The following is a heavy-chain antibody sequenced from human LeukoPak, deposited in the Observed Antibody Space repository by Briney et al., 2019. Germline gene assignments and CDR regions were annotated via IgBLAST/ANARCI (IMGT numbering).Heavy chain of an antibody. CDR1: GFTFSTYA. CDR3: ARYSGYAQDFDY. D-gene: IGHD5-12*01. J-gene: IGHJ4*02. CDR2: ISGSDSST. Sequence: PGGSLRLSCAASGFTFSTYAMSWVRQAPGKGLEWVSSISGSDSSTYYAHSVKGRFSISRDNSKNTLYLQMNSLRAEDTAVYYCARYSGYAQDFDYWGQGTLVTVSS. V-gene: IGHV3-23*01.